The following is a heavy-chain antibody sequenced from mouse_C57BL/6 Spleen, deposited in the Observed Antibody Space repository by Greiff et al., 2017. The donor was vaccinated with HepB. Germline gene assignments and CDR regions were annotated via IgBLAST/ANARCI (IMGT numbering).Heavy chain of an antibody. D-gene: IGHD2-5*01. CDR1: GYTFTSYW. J-gene: IGHJ2*01. V-gene: IGHV1-53*01. Sequence: VQLQQPGTELVKPGASVKLSCKASGYTFTSYWMHWVKQRPGQGLEWIGNINPSNGGTNYNEKFKSKATLTVDKSSSTAYMQLSSLASEDSAVYYCARRGSNYAYYFDDWGQGTTLTVSS. CDR2: INPSNGGT. CDR3: ARRGSNYAYYFDD.